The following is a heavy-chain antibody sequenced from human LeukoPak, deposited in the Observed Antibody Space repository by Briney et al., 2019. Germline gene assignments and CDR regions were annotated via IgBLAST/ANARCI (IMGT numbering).Heavy chain of an antibody. D-gene: IGHD2-15*01. CDR2: IFSGGST. CDR1: GFTVSSNY. CDR3: AKDRYCSGGSCYLVFDY. Sequence: GGSLRLSCVASGFTVSSNYMTWVRQAPGKGLEWVSVIFSGGSTYYADSVKGRFTISRDNSKNTLYLQMNSLRAEDTAVYYCAKDRYCSGGSCYLVFDYWGQGTLVTVSS. V-gene: IGHV3-66*01. J-gene: IGHJ4*02.